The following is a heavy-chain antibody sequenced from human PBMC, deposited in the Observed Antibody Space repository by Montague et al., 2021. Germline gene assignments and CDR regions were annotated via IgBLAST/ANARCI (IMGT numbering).Heavy chain of an antibody. J-gene: IGHJ6*02. CDR1: GFTFSSYW. CDR2: INGDGSST. D-gene: IGHD2-15*01. Sequence: SLRLSCAASGFTFSSYWMGWVRRAPGKGLVCVSRINGDGSSTNYADSVKGRFTISRDNAKNTLYLQMNNLRAEDTAVYYCARDLGHCAGGSSGVWGQGTTVTVSS. V-gene: IGHV3-74*01. CDR3: ARDLGHCAGGSSGV.